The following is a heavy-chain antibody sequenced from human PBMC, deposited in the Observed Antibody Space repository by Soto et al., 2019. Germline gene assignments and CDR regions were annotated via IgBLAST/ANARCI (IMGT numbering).Heavy chain of an antibody. CDR2: ISYDENNK. Sequence: QVQLVESGGGVVQPGRSLRLSCAASGFTFNNYGMHWVRQAPGKGLEWVAVISYDENNKYYADSVRGRFTISRDKSKNTLYLQMNSLRTEDTAVYYCARDAWITEAKGALYNWFDPWGQGTLVTVSS. CDR3: ARDAWITEAKGALYNWFDP. D-gene: IGHD2-2*03. V-gene: IGHV3-30*03. J-gene: IGHJ5*02. CDR1: GFTFNNYG.